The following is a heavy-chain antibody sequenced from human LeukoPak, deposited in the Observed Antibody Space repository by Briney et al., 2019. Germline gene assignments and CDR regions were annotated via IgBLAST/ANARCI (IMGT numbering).Heavy chain of an antibody. D-gene: IGHD6-13*01. CDR3: ARGFGSSWYSSSDY. CDR1: AYTFTGYY. CDR2: INPDSGGT. Sequence: ASVKVSCKASAYTFTGYYMHWVRQAPGQGLEWMGWINPDSGGTNYAQKFQGRVTMTRDTSISTAYMELSRLRSDDTAVYYCARGFGSSWYSSSDYWGQGTLVTVSS. J-gene: IGHJ4*02. V-gene: IGHV1-2*02.